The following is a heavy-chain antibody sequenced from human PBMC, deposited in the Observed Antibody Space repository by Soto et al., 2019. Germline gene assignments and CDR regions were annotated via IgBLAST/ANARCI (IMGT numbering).Heavy chain of an antibody. D-gene: IGHD3-16*01. J-gene: IGHJ4*02. V-gene: IGHV4-39*01. CDR1: GGSTSNGGYY. Sequence: QLQLQESGPGLVKPSETLSLTCTVSGGSTSNGGYYWGWIRQPPGKGLEWIGSIYYSGSTYNNPSLMSRLTMSIDTSKTQFSLKVTSVTAADTAVYYCARSRGEPPEGFDYWGQGTLVTVSS. CDR3: ARSRGEPPEGFDY. CDR2: IYYSGST.